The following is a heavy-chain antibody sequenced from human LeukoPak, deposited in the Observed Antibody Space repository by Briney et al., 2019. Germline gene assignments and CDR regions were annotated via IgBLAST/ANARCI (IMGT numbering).Heavy chain of an antibody. CDR3: ARGTLGYSSSWFPH. D-gene: IGHD6-13*01. J-gene: IGHJ4*02. V-gene: IGHV4-34*01. Sequence: SETLSLTCAVYGGSFSGYSWSWIRQPPGKGLEWIGEINHSGRTNYSPSLKSRVTISVDTSKNQFSLKLSSVTAADTAVYYCARGTLGYSSSWFPHWGQGTLVTVSS. CDR2: INHSGRT. CDR1: GGSFSGYS.